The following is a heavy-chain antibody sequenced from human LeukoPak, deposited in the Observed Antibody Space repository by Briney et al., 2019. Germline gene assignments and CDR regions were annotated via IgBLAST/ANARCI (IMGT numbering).Heavy chain of an antibody. CDR3: ARGERVLWFGEDYGMDV. CDR2: IYYSGST. CDR1: GGSISSYY. V-gene: IGHV4-59*12. J-gene: IGHJ6*02. D-gene: IGHD3-10*01. Sequence: SETLSLTCTVSGGSISSYYWSWIRQPPGKGPEWIGYIYYSGSTNYNPSLKSRVTISVDTSKNQFSLKLRSVTAADTAVYYCARGERVLWFGEDYGMDVWGQGTTVTVSS.